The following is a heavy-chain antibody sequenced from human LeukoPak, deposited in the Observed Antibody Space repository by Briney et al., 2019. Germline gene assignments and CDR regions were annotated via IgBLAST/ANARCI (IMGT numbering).Heavy chain of an antibody. J-gene: IGHJ4*02. CDR2: ISWNSAII. CDR3: AKGRLDPNLVLDH. V-gene: IGHV3-9*01. CDR1: GFTFDDYA. D-gene: IGHD5-12*01. Sequence: GGSLRLSCEASGFTFDDYAMHWVRQAPGKGLEWVSGISWNSAIIGYADSVKGRFTISRDNAKNSLYLQMNSLRAEDTALYYCAKGRLDPNLVLDHWGQGTLVTVSS.